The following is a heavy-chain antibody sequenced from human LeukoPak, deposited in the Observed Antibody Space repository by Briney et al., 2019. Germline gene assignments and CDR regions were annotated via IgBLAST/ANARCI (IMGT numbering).Heavy chain of an antibody. CDR2: IYPGDSDT. J-gene: IGHJ4*02. CDR3: ARRPDYYGSGNYFDY. D-gene: IGHD3-10*01. CDR1: GYSFTSYW. Sequence: PGESLKISCKGSGYSFTSYWIGWVRQMPGKGLECMGVIYPGDSDTRYGPSFQGQVTISVDKSISTAYLQWSSLKASDTAMYYCARRPDYYGSGNYFDYWGQGTLVTVSS. V-gene: IGHV5-51*01.